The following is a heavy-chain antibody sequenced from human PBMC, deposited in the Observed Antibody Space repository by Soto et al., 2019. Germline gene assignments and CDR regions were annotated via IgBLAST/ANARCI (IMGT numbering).Heavy chain of an antibody. J-gene: IGHJ4*02. CDR3: ARGTVGATNKTDY. D-gene: IGHD1-26*01. CDR2: IYYSGFT. Sequence: PSETLSLTCTVSGGSISSGGYYWSWIRQHPGKGLEWIGYIYYSGFTYYNQSLKSRVNISVDTSKNQLSLKLSSVTAADTAVYYCARGTVGATNKTDYWGQGTLVTVSS. CDR1: GGSISSGGYY. V-gene: IGHV4-30-4*08.